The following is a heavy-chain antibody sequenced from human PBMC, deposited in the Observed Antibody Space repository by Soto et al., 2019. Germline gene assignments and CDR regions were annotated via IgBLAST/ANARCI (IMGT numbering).Heavy chain of an antibody. CDR1: GFTVNSNY. J-gene: IGHJ3*02. Sequence: LRLSCAASGFTVNSNYMTWVRQAPGRGLEWVSVIYIGERTYYADSVKGRFIISRDNSKNILYLQMNSLRPEDTAVYYCARVQFWEKSFDIWGQGTMVTVS. CDR2: IYIGERT. V-gene: IGHV3-53*01. CDR3: ARVQFWEKSFDI. D-gene: IGHD3-3*01.